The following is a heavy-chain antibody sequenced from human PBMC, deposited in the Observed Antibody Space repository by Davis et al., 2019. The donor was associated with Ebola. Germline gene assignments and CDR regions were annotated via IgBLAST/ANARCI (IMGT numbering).Heavy chain of an antibody. Sequence: AASVKVSCKASGYTFTNYYMHWVRQAPGQGLDLMGIINPSGGSTSYAQKFQGRVTMTRDTSTSTDYMELRSLRSDDTAVYYCASLYCSGGSCSPNFDYWGQGTLVTVSS. CDR1: GYTFTNYY. D-gene: IGHD2-15*01. V-gene: IGHV1-46*01. CDR2: INPSGGST. CDR3: ASLYCSGGSCSPNFDY. J-gene: IGHJ4*02.